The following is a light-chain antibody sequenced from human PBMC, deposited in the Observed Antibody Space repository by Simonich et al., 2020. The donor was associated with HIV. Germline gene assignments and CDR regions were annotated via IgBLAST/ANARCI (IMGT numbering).Light chain of an antibody. CDR1: QSVLYSSNNKNY. CDR3: QQYYSTPLT. V-gene: IGKV4-1*01. Sequence: DIVMTQSPDSLVVSLGERATINCKSSQSVLYSSNNKNYLAWYQQKPGQPPNLLIYWASTRESGVPDRFSGSGSGTDFTLTISSLQAEDMAVYYCQQYYSTPLTFGPGTKVEIK. J-gene: IGKJ3*01. CDR2: WAS.